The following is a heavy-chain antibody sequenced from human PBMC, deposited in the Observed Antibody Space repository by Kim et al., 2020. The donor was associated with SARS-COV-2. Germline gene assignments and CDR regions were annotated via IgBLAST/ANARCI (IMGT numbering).Heavy chain of an antibody. CDR1: GFTFSSYA. J-gene: IGHJ4*02. CDR3: AIHGGQLVRPAFDY. D-gene: IGHD6-6*01. CDR2: ISGSGGST. V-gene: IGHV3-23*01. Sequence: GGSLRLSCAASGFTFSSYAMSWVRQAPGKGLEWVSAISGSGGSTYYADSVKGRFTISRDNSKNTLYLQMNSLRAEDTAVYYCAIHGGQLVRPAFDYWGQGTLVTVSS.